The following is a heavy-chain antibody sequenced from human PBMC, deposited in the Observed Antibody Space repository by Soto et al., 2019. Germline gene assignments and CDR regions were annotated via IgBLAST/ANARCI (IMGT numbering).Heavy chain of an antibody. CDR1: GFTFSNYV. CDR3: AREQALDY. J-gene: IGHJ4*02. CDR2: ITGGSDST. D-gene: IGHD1-26*01. V-gene: IGHV3-23*01. Sequence: PGGSLRLSCAASGFTFSNYVISWVRQAPGKGLEWVSAITGGSDSTYYADSVKGRFTISRDNSKNTLYLQMNSLRAEDTAVYYCAREQALDYWGQGTLVTVSS.